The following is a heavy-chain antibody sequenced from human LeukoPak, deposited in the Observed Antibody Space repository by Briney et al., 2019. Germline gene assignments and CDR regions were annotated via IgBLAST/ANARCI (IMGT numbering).Heavy chain of an antibody. V-gene: IGHV3-48*03. CDR3: ATARQWLVPFDY. CDR2: ISSSGSTI. CDR1: GFTFSSYE. J-gene: IGHJ4*02. D-gene: IGHD6-19*01. Sequence: PGGSLRLSCAASGFTFSSYEMNWVRQAPGKGLEWVSYISSSGSTIYYADSVKGRFTISRDNAKNSLYLQMNSLRAEDTAIYYCATARQWLVPFDYWGQGTLVTVYS.